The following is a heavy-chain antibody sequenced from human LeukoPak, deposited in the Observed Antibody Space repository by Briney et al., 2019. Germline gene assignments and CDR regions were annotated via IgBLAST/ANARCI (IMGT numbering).Heavy chain of an antibody. Sequence: SETLSLTCTVSGGSISSYYWSWIRQPPGKGLEWIGYIYYSGSTNYNPSLKSRVTISVDTSKNQFSLKLSSVTAADTAVYYCARLTPDSRCYYYMDVWGKGTTVTVSS. D-gene: IGHD5-12*01. CDR3: ARLTPDSRCYYYMDV. CDR1: GGSISSYY. J-gene: IGHJ6*03. CDR2: IYYSGST. V-gene: IGHV4-59*08.